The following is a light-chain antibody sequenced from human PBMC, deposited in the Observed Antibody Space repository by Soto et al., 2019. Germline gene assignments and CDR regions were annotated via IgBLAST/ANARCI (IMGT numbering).Light chain of an antibody. CDR3: QLWNSSSDQGV. CDR2: YDS. CDR1: NIGINA. Sequence: SYELTQPPSVSVAPEKTATITCGGDNIGINAVHWYQQKPGQAPLLVVYYDSDRPSGIPERFSGSTSGNTATLTISRVEAGDEADYYCQLWNSSSDQGVFGGGTKHTVL. V-gene: IGLV3-21*04. J-gene: IGLJ3*02.